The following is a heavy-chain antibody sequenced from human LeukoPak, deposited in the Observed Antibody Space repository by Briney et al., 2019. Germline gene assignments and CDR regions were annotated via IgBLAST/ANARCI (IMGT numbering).Heavy chain of an antibody. CDR2: IIPILGIA. J-gene: IGHJ4*02. CDR1: GGTFSSYA. Sequence: SVKVSCKASGGTFSSYAIRWVRQAPGQGLEWMGRIIPILGIANYAQKFQGRVTITADTSTDTAYMELSSLRSEDTAVYYCATVRVSSWYGILDYWGQGTLVTVSS. D-gene: IGHD6-13*01. V-gene: IGHV1-69*04. CDR3: ATVRVSSWYGILDY.